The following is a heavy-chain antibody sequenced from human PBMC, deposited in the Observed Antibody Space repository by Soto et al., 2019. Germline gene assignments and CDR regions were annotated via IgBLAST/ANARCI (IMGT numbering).Heavy chain of an antibody. CDR2: INPKSGGT. Sequence: GASVKVSGKASGYSFTDYHIHVVRQAPGQGLEWLGRINPKSGGTSTAQKFQGWVTMTTDTSISTASMELTRLTSDDTAIYYCARGDSTDCSNGVCSFFYNHDIDAWGPGTTVTVSS. V-gene: IGHV1-2*04. D-gene: IGHD2-8*01. CDR1: GYSFTDYH. J-gene: IGHJ6*02. CDR3: ARGDSTDCSNGVCSFFYNHDIDA.